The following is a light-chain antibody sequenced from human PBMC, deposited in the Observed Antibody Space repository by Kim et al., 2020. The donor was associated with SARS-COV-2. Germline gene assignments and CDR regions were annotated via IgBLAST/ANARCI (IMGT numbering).Light chain of an antibody. CDR3: SSYRSSSHVV. J-gene: IGLJ2*01. CDR2: DVS. Sequence: GQSITISCTGTSSDVGGYNYVSWYQQHPGKAPKLMIYDVSERPSGVSNRFSGSKSGNTASLTISGLQAEDEADYYCSSYRSSSHVVFGGGTQLTVL. V-gene: IGLV2-14*03. CDR1: SSDVGGYNY.